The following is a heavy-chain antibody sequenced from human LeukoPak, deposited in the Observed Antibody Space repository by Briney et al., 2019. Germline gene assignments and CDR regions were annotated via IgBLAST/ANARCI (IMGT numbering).Heavy chain of an antibody. J-gene: IGHJ4*02. CDR3: ARSGQHLFDF. CDR1: GFTFSSYE. CDR2: IRSSGSTI. V-gene: IGHV3-48*03. Sequence: GRSLRLSCAASGFTFSSYEMNWVRQAPGKGLEWVSHIRSSGSTIYYADSVKGRFTISRDNAQNSLYLQMNSLRAEDTAIYYCARSGQHLFDFWGQGTLVTVSS. D-gene: IGHD6-13*01.